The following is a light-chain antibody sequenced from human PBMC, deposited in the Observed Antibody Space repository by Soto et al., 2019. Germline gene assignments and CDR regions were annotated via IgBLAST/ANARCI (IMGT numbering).Light chain of an antibody. CDR1: SSDVGGSNY. Sequence: QSALTQPASVSWSPGQSITISCTGTSSDVGGSNYVSWYQQHPGKAPKLIIYDVNNRPSGISNRFSGSKSGNTASLTISGLQAEDEADYYCSSYRSGSTLVFGGGTKLTVL. V-gene: IGLV2-14*03. CDR2: DVN. J-gene: IGLJ2*01. CDR3: SSYRSGSTLV.